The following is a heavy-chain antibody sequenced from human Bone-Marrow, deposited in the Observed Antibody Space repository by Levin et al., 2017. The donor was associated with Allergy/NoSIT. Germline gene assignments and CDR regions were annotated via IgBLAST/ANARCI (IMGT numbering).Heavy chain of an antibody. J-gene: IGHJ3*02. Sequence: PGGSLRLSCAASGFTFSSYAMHWVRQAPGKGLEWVAVISYDGSNKYYADSVKGRFTISRDNSKNTLYLQMNSLRAEDTAVYYCARVENWVGAFDIWGQGTMVTVSS. CDR1: GFTFSSYA. V-gene: IGHV3-30*04. D-gene: IGHD7-27*01. CDR3: ARVENWVGAFDI. CDR2: ISYDGSNK.